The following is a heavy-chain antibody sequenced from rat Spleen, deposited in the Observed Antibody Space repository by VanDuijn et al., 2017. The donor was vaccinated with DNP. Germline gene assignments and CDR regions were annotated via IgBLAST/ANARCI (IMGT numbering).Heavy chain of an antibody. V-gene: IGHV5-7*01. Sequence: EVQLVESGGGLVQPGRSLKLSCAASGFTFSDYAMAWVRQAPKKGLEWVATISYDGSRTYYRDSVKGRFTISRDNAKSTLYLQMDSLRSEDTATYYCARLKWERAYYFDYWGQGIMVTVSS. J-gene: IGHJ2*01. CDR1: GFTFSDYA. CDR2: ISYDGSRT. CDR3: ARLKWERAYYFDY. D-gene: IGHD5-1*01.